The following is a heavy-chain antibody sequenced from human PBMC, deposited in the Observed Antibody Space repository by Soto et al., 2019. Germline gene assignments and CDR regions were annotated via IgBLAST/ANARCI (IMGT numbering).Heavy chain of an antibody. CDR3: ARPEHTFGGVSVIRGCYYGMDV. J-gene: IGHJ6*02. CDR2: ISAYNGNT. CDR1: GYTFTSYG. V-gene: IGHV1-18*01. D-gene: IGHD3-16*02. Sequence: QVQLVQSGAEVKKPGASVKVSCKASGYTFTSYGISWVRQAPGQGLEWMGWISAYNGNTNYAQKLQGRVTMTTDTATSTAYIAPRRVRTELRTVYSGARPEHTFGGVSVIRGCYYGMDVWGQGTTVTVSS.